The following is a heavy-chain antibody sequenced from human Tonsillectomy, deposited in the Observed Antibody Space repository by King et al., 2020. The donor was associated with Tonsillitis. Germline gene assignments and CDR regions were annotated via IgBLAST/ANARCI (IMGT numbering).Heavy chain of an antibody. V-gene: IGHV3-30*02. CDR3: AKDTTPMDV. CDR2: IKRDGSDE. CDR1: LTVIYIG. D-gene: IGHD1-1*01. J-gene: IGHJ6*02. Sequence: VQLVESGGGVVQPGGSLTLSCTGLTVIYIGMHWVRQAPGKGLEWVAFIKRDGSDENYADSVKGRFTISRDSSRNTVFLQMNSLGPEDTALYYCAKDTTPMDVWGQGTTVAVSS.